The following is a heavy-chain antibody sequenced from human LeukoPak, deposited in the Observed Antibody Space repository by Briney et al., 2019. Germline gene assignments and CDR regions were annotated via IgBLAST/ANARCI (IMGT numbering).Heavy chain of an antibody. J-gene: IGHJ4*02. CDR1: GYSFPIYG. Sequence: ASVKVSCKASGYSFPIYGITWARQAPGQGLEYLGWISASDCTTNYVQKVQDRVTMNTDTYTSTAYLELRSLRSEDTAVYYCARCGAAVTTHFSHWGQGTLVTVSS. CDR2: ISASDCTT. CDR3: ARCGAAVTTHFSH. D-gene: IGHD4-17*01. V-gene: IGHV1-18*01.